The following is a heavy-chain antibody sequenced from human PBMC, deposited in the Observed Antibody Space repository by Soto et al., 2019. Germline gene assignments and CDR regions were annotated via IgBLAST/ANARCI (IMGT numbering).Heavy chain of an antibody. Sequence: VGSLRLSCAASGFTFSSYAMSWVRQAPGKGLEWVSAISGSGGSTYYADSVKGRFTISRDNSKNTLYLQMNSLRAEDTAVYYCAKAPYDYVWGSYLKNWGQGTLVTVSS. CDR1: GFTFSSYA. CDR3: AKAPYDYVWGSYLKN. J-gene: IGHJ4*02. V-gene: IGHV3-23*01. D-gene: IGHD3-16*02. CDR2: ISGSGGST.